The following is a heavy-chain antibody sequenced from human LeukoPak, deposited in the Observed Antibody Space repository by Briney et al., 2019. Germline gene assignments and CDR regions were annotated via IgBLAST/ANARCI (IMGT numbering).Heavy chain of an antibody. D-gene: IGHD6-19*01. J-gene: IGHJ4*02. CDR3: ASSSGFGEAFDY. Sequence: GGSLRLSCAASGFTVSSNYMSWVRQDPGKWLEWVSVIYSGGSTYYADSVKGRFTISRDNSKNTLYLQMNSLRAEDTAVYYCASSSGFGEAFDYWGQGTLLTVSS. V-gene: IGHV3-53*01. CDR2: IYSGGST. CDR1: GFTVSSNY.